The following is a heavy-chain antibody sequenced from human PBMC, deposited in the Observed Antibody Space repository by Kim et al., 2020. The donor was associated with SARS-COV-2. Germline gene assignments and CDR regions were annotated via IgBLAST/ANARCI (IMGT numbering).Heavy chain of an antibody. CDR1: GFTFSNYG. CDR2: IWYDGSSK. V-gene: IGHV3-33*01. CDR3: ARDRNIGSSYFDY. J-gene: IGHJ4*02. Sequence: GGSLRLSCAASGFTFSNYGMNWVRQAPGKGLEWVAVIWYDGSSKFYADSVKGRFTISRDNSRNTLSLQMNSLRAEDTAVYYCARDRNIGSSYFDYWGQGTLVTVSS. D-gene: IGHD1-1*01.